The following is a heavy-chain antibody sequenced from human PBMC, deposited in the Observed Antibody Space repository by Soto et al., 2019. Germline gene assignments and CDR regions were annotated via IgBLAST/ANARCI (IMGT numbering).Heavy chain of an antibody. J-gene: IGHJ4*02. Sequence: QVQLEQSGAEVKRPGASVKVSCKASGYTFTNYGITWVRQAPGQGLEWMGWVSAYNRNTNYAQKFQDRVTMTTDTSTSTVYMELRSLRSDDTAVYYCARERTYEPLPYWGQGTLIYVSP. V-gene: IGHV1-18*01. CDR2: VSAYNRNT. D-gene: IGHD3-3*01. CDR3: ARERTYEPLPY. CDR1: GYTFTNYG.